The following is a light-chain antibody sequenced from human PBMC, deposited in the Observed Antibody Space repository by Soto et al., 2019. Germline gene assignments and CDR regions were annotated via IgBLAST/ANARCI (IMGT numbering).Light chain of an antibody. Sequence: QSALTQPPSASGSPGQSVAISCTGTSSDVGGYNYVSWYQQHPGKAPKLMIYEVNKRPSGAPDHFSGSKSGNTASLTVSGLQAEDEADYYCSSYAGSSNVFGTGTKVTVL. J-gene: IGLJ1*01. CDR1: SSDVGGYNY. CDR3: SSYAGSSNV. V-gene: IGLV2-8*01. CDR2: EVN.